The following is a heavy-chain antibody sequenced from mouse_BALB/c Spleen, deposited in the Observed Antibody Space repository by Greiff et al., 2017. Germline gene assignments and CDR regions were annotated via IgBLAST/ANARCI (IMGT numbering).Heavy chain of an antibody. CDR3: ATLLRLRYYFDY. V-gene: IGHV5-6-5*01. Sequence: EVKLEESGGGLVKPGGSLKLSCAASGFTFSSYAMSWVRQTPEKRLEWVASISSGGSTYYPDSVKGRFTISRDNARNILYLQMSSLRSEDTAMYYCATLLRLRYYFDYWGQGTTLTVSS. CDR2: ISSGGST. J-gene: IGHJ2*01. D-gene: IGHD1-2*01. CDR1: GFTFSSYA.